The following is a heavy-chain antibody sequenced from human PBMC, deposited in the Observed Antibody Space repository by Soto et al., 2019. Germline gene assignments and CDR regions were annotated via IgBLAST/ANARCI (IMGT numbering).Heavy chain of an antibody. Sequence: QVQLVQSGAEVKKPGASVKVSCKASGYTFTHYGISWVRQAPGQGLAWMGWISALNGNTKYVDNFQDRVTMTSDTSTNTSYLEVRSLRSDDTAMYYCARVYGSGSYIAFDIWGQATMVTVSS. D-gene: IGHD3-10*01. J-gene: IGHJ3*02. V-gene: IGHV1-18*01. CDR1: GYTFTHYG. CDR2: ISALNGNT. CDR3: ARVYGSGSYIAFDI.